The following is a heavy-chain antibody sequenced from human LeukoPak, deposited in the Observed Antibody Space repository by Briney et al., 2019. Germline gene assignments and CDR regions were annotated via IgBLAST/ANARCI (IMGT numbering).Heavy chain of an antibody. D-gene: IGHD2-2*01. V-gene: IGHV1-69*13. J-gene: IGHJ4*02. CDR1: GGTFSSYA. CDR2: IIPIFGTA. Sequence: ASVKVSCKASGGTFSSYAISWVRQAPGQGLEWMGGIIPIFGTANYAQKFQGRVTITADESTSTAYMELSSLRSEDTAVYYCASLGYCSSTSCPDLDFDYWGQGTLVTVSS. CDR3: ASLGYCSSTSCPDLDFDY.